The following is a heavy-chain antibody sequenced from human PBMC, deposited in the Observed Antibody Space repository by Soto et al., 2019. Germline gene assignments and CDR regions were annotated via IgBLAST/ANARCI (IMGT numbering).Heavy chain of an antibody. J-gene: IGHJ4*02. D-gene: IGHD3-3*01. V-gene: IGHV3-48*02. CDR2: ISSSSSI. CDR1: GFTFSSYS. Sequence: GGSLRLSCAASGFTFSSYSMNWVRQAPGKGLEWVSYISSSSSIYYADSVKGRFTISRDNAKNSLYLQMNSLRDEDTAVYYCASGYYDFWSGYWGTSFDYWGQGTLVTVPS. CDR3: ASGYYDFWSGYWGTSFDY.